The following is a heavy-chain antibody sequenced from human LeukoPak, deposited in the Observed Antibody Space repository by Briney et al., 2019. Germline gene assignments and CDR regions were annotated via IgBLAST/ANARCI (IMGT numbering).Heavy chain of an antibody. CDR3: ARGKRVAASAGGY. CDR1: GFTFSSYS. V-gene: IGHV3-21*01. Sequence: GGSLRLSCAASGFTFSSYSMNWVRQALGKGLEWVSSISSSSSYIYYADSVKGRFTISRDNAKNSLYLQMNSLRAEDTAVYYCARGKRVAASAGGYWGQGTLVTVSS. CDR2: ISSSSSYI. J-gene: IGHJ4*02. D-gene: IGHD6-13*01.